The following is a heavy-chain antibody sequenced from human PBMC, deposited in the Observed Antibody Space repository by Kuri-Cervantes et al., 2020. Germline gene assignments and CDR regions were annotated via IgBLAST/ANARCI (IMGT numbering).Heavy chain of an antibody. D-gene: IGHD3-16*01. CDR2: IGTAGDT. CDR3: ARVLGVPGPLDY. J-gene: IGHJ4*02. Sequence: GESLKISCAASGFTFSSYDMHWVRQATGKGLEWVSAIGTAGDTYYPGSVKGRFTISRENAKNSLYLQMNSLRAEDTAVYYCARVLGVPGPLDYWGQGTLVTVSS. CDR1: GFTFSSYD. V-gene: IGHV3-13*01.